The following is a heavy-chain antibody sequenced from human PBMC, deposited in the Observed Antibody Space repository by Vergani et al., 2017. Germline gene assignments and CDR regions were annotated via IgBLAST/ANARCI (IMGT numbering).Heavy chain of an antibody. V-gene: IGHV1-24*01. D-gene: IGHD2-21*01. CDR2: FDSEDGET. Sequence: QVQLVQSGAEVKKPGASVKVSCTVSGYTLSELSMHWVRQAPGKGLEWMGGFDSEDGETIYAQKFQGRVTMTEDTSTDTAYMGLSSLRSEDTAVYYCATPRVLFSYYFYCGMDVWGQGTTVTVSS. J-gene: IGHJ6*02. CDR1: GYTLSELS. CDR3: ATPRVLFSYYFYCGMDV.